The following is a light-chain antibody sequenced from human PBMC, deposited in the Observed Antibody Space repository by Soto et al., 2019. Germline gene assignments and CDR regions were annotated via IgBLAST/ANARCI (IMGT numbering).Light chain of an antibody. CDR2: DVS. CDR1: SSDGGGSKY. Sequence: QSALTQPASVSGSPGQSITISCTGTSSDGGGSKYVSWYQQHPGQAPKLMIYDVSNRPSGISDRFSGSKSGYTASLTISGLQTEDEADYYCSSYGGSSSALSVFGTGTQLTVL. J-gene: IGLJ1*01. CDR3: SSYGGSSSALSV. V-gene: IGLV2-14*03.